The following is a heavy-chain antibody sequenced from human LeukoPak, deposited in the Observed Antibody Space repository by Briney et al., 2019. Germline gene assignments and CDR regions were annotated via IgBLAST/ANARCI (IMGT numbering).Heavy chain of an antibody. J-gene: IGHJ3*02. V-gene: IGHV4-59*01. CDR2: IYYSGST. CDR1: GGSISSYY. CDR3: ARDKVVAKGAFDI. Sequence: SETLSLTCTVSGGSISSYYWSWIRQPPGKGLEWIGYIYYSGSTNYNPSLKSRVTISVDTSKNQFSLKLSSVTAADTAVYYCARDKVVAKGAFDIWGQGTMVTVSS. D-gene: IGHD2-15*01.